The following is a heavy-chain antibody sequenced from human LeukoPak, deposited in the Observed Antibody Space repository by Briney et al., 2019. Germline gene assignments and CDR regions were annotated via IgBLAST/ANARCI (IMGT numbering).Heavy chain of an antibody. CDR1: GGSISDYY. Sequence: SETMSLTCTVSGGSISDYYYSWIRQPPGKGLEWIGYIHYSGSTNYNPSLKSRVTISIDTSKNQFSLKLSSVTAADTAVYYRARLLSGYFDHWGQGTLVTVSS. J-gene: IGHJ4*02. V-gene: IGHV4-59*08. D-gene: IGHD3-10*01. CDR3: ARLLSGYFDH. CDR2: IHYSGST.